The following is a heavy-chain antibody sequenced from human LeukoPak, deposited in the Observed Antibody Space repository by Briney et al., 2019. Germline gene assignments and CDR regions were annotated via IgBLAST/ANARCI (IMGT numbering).Heavy chain of an antibody. J-gene: IGHJ4*02. CDR3: ARDFAMVGFGRVFDY. V-gene: IGHV4-31*03. Sequence: SETLSLTCTVSGGSISGGGYYWSWIRQHPGKGLEWIGFIYYSGSTYYNPSLKSRVTISVDTSKNQFSLKVSSVTAADTAVYCCARDFAMVGFGRVFDYWGQGILVTVSS. CDR1: GGSISGGGYY. D-gene: IGHD5-18*01. CDR2: IYYSGST.